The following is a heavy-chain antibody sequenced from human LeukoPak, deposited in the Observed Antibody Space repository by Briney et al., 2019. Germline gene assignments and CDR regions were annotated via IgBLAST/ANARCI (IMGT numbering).Heavy chain of an antibody. CDR2: IYYSGST. J-gene: IGHJ4*02. CDR3: ARGGRYYDSSGYSYGWVDC. CDR1: GGSVSSGSYY. V-gene: IGHV4-61*01. Sequence: SETLSLTCTVSGGSVSSGSYYWSWIRQPPGKGLEWIGYIYYSGSTNYNPSLKSRVTISVDTSKNQFSLKLSSVTAADTAVYYCARGGRYYDSSGYSYGWVDCWGQGTLVTVSS. D-gene: IGHD3-22*01.